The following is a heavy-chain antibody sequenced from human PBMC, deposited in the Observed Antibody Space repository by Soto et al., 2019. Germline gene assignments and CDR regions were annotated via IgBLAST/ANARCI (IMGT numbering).Heavy chain of an antibody. CDR2: ITRDGSST. CDR3: ARGANGYYYFDY. J-gene: IGHJ4*02. V-gene: IGHV3-74*01. CDR1: GFSLSDYW. D-gene: IGHD5-18*01. Sequence: VQLVESGGGLVQPGGSRRLSCAASGFSLSDYWMHWVRQAPGEGLVWLSRITRDGSSTNYADSVKGRFTISRDNAKNTLYLQVNSLRGEDTAVYYCARGANGYYYFDYWGQGTLVTVSS.